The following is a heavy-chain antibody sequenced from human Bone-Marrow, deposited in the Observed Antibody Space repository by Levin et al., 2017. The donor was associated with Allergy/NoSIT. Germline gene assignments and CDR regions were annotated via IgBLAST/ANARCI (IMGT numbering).Heavy chain of an antibody. D-gene: IGHD6-13*01. J-gene: IGHJ6*02. CDR2: INVNRGAT. V-gene: IGHV1-2*02. CDR1: GYTFTEYY. Sequence: ASVKVSCTASGYTFTEYYIHWVRQVPGQGLEWLGWINVNRGATTIAQTFQGRVTMASDTSLNTAHMELSRLRSDDTAIYFCARRLGSAGDYYYGLDVWGQGTPVTVSS. CDR3: ARRLGSAGDYYYGLDV.